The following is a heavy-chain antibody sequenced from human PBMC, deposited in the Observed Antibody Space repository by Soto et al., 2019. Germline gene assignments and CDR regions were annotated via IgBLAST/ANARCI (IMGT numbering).Heavy chain of an antibody. V-gene: IGHV3-30*03. CDR2: ISYDGSNK. Sequence: PGGSLRLSCAASGFTFSSYGMHWVRQAPGKGLEWVAVISYDGSNKYYADSVKGRFTISRDNSKNTLYLQMNSLRAEDTAVYYCARTIFGNWFDPWGQGTLVTVSS. D-gene: IGHD3-3*01. CDR3: ARTIFGNWFDP. J-gene: IGHJ5*02. CDR1: GFTFSSYG.